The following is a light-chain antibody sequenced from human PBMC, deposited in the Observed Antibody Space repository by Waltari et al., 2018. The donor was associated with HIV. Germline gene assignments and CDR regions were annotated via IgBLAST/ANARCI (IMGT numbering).Light chain of an antibody. CDR3: AAWDDSLNGPV. CDR2: SNN. V-gene: IGLV1-44*01. Sequence: QSVLTQPPSASGTPGQRVTISCSGSSSNIGRNTVNWYQQLPGTAPKLLIYSNNQRPSGCPGRCFGSKCGSSASLGIGGLQSGDEADYYCAAWDDSLNGPVFGGGTKLTVL. J-gene: IGLJ3*02. CDR1: SSNIGRNT.